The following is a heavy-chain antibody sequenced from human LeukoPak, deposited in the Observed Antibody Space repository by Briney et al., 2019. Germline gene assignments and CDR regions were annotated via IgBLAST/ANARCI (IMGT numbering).Heavy chain of an antibody. CDR3: AKLGYCSGGSCYGFDY. CDR1: GYTFTDYA. D-gene: IGHD2-15*01. V-gene: IGHV7-4-1*02. Sequence: ASVKVSRKASGYTFTDYAMNWVRQAPGQGLEWMGWINTNTGNPTYAQGFTGRFVFSLDTSVSTAYLQISSLKAEDTAVYYCAKLGYCSGGSCYGFDYWGQGTLVTVSS. CDR2: INTNTGNP. J-gene: IGHJ4*02.